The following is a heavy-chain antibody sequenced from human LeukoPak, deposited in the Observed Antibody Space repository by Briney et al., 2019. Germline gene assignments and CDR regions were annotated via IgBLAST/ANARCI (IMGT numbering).Heavy chain of an antibody. V-gene: IGHV4-39*01. Sequence: SETLSLTCTVSGGSISSSSYYCGWIRQPPGKGLEWIGSIYYSGSTYYNPSLKSRVTISVDTFKNQFSLKLSSVTAADTAAYYCARHSYSGYDFDYWGQGALVTVSS. J-gene: IGHJ4*02. CDR3: ARHSYSGYDFDY. D-gene: IGHD5-12*01. CDR1: GGSISSSSYY. CDR2: IYYSGST.